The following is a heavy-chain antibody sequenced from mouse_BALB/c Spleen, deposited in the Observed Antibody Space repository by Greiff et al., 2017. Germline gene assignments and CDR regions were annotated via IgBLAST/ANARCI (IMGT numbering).Heavy chain of an antibody. V-gene: IGHV1-14*01. D-gene: IGHD1-1*01. CDR1: GYTFTSYV. J-gene: IGHJ4*01. Sequence: VQLKQSGPELVKPGASVKMSCKASGYTFTSYVMHWVKQKPGQGLEWIGYINPYNDGTKYNEKFKGKATLTSDKSSSTVYMELSSLTSEDSAVYYCARDYGSSLGAMDYWGQGTSVTVSS. CDR2: INPYNDGT. CDR3: ARDYGSSLGAMDY.